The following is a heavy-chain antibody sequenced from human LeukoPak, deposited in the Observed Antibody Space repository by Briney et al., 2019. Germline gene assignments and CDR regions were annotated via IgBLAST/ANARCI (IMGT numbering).Heavy chain of an antibody. D-gene: IGHD5-12*01. CDR3: AKGAKKGYSAYDSYLFDY. CDR1: GFTFSSYS. J-gene: IGHJ4*02. V-gene: IGHV3-23*01. CDR2: FRGSDGST. Sequence: GGSLRLSCAASGFTFSSYSMSWVRQAPGKGLEWVSIFRGSDGSTYYADSVKGRFTISRDNSKNTLYLQMNSLRAEDMAVYYCAKGAKKGYSAYDSYLFDYWGQGTLVTVSS.